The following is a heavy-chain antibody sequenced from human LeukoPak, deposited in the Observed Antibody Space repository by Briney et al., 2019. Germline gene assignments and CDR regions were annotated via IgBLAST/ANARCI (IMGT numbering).Heavy chain of an antibody. CDR3: ARGGWYFGY. Sequence: GGSLRLSCAASGFTFSDYWMSWVRQAPGKGLEWVANIKPDGGENYYVASVEGRFTISRDNAKNSLYLQMNSLRAEDTAVYYCARGGWYFGYWGQGTLVTVSS. CDR2: IKPDGGEN. V-gene: IGHV3-7*01. CDR1: GFTFSDYW. D-gene: IGHD6-19*01. J-gene: IGHJ4*02.